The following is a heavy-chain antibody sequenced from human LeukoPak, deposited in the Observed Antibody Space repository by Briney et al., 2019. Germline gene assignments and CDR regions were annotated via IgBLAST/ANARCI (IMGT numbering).Heavy chain of an antibody. Sequence: SETLSLTCTVSGGSVSSGSYYWSWIRQPPGKGLEWIGYIYYSGSTNYNPSLKSRVTISVDTSKNQFSLKLSSVAAADTAVYYCASDYRDYVFDYWGQGTLVTGFS. CDR2: IYYSGST. J-gene: IGHJ4*02. V-gene: IGHV4-61*01. CDR3: ASDYRDYVFDY. CDR1: GGSVSSGSYY. D-gene: IGHD4-17*01.